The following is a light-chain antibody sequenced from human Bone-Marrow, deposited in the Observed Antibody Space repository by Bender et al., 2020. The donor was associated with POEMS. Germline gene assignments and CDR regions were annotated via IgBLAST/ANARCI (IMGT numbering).Light chain of an antibody. J-gene: IGLJ2*01. Sequence: SYELTQPPSVSVSPGQTATITCSGDNLGDKYVCWYQQKPGQSPVLVIFQHTTRPSGIPARFSGSTSGNTATLTISGTLTMDEADYFCQAWDRNTVIFGGGTKLTVL. CDR3: QAWDRNTVI. CDR2: QHT. CDR1: NLGDKY. V-gene: IGLV3-1*01.